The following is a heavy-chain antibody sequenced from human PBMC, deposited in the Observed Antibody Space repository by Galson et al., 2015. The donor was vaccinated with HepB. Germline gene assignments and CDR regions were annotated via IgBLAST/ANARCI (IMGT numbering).Heavy chain of an antibody. D-gene: IGHD4-17*01. V-gene: IGHV3-23*01. CDR3: AKDLGTRDYGRPWVYYYYGMDV. CDR2: ISAGGGST. CDR1: GFTFSSYA. J-gene: IGHJ6*02. Sequence: SLRLSCAGSGFTFSSYAMNWVRQAPGKGLEWVSAISAGGGSTYYADSVKGRFTISRDNSKNTLYLQMNSLRAEDTAVYYCAKDLGTRDYGRPWVYYYYGMDVWGQGTTVTVSS.